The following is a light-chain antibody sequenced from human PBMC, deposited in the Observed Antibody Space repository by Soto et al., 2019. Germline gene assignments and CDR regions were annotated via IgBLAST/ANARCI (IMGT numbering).Light chain of an antibody. V-gene: IGKV1-39*01. J-gene: IGKJ1*01. Sequence: DIQMTQSPSSLSASVGDRVTITCRASQSISNFLNWIQKKPGKAPQLLIYAASNLQGGVPSRFSDSGSGTDFTLTISSLQPEDFATYYCQQLDNTRWTFGHGNKVEIK. CDR2: AAS. CDR1: QSISNF. CDR3: QQLDNTRWT.